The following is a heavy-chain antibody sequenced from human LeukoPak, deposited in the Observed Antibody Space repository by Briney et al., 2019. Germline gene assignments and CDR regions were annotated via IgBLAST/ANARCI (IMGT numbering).Heavy chain of an antibody. Sequence: ASVKVSCKASGYTFTSYGISWVRKAPGQGLEWMGWISAYNGNTNYTQKLQGRVTMTTDTSTSTAYMELRSLRSDDTAVYYCARDEGGYGGNSPFDYWGQGTLVTVSS. D-gene: IGHD4-23*01. CDR1: GYTFTSYG. CDR3: ARDEGGYGGNSPFDY. J-gene: IGHJ4*02. V-gene: IGHV1-18*01. CDR2: ISAYNGNT.